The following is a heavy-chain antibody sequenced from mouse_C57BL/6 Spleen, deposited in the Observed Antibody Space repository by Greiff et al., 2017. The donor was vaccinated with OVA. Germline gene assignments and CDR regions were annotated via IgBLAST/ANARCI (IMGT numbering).Heavy chain of an antibody. CDR2: IYPGDGDT. CDR1: GYAFSSSW. CDR3: AHIATVVDYYAMDY. D-gene: IGHD1-1*01. Sequence: QVQLQQSGPELVKPGASVKISCKASGYAFSSSWMNWVKQRPGKGLEWIGRIYPGDGDTNYNGKFKGKATLTADKSSSTAYMQLSSLTSEDSAVYFCAHIATVVDYYAMDYWGQGTSVTVSS. J-gene: IGHJ4*01. V-gene: IGHV1-82*01.